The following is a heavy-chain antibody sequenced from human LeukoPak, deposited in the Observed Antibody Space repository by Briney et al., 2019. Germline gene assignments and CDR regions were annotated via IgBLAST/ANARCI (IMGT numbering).Heavy chain of an antibody. CDR3: ARDRRYYYDRSGHGFDY. J-gene: IGHJ4*02. CDR2: INHSGST. V-gene: IGHV4-34*01. Sequence: SETLSLTCAVYGGSFSDYYWSWIRQPPGKGLEWIGEINHSGSTNYNPSLKSRVTISVDTSKNQFSLKLSSVTAADTAVYYCARDRRYYYDRSGHGFDYWGQGTLVTVSS. D-gene: IGHD3-22*01. CDR1: GGSFSDYY.